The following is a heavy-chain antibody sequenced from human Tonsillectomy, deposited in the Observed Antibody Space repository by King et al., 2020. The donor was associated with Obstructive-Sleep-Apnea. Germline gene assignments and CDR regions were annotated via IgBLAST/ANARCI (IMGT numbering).Heavy chain of an antibody. CDR2: IYYSGST. CDR3: ARLRDGSPHIDY. V-gene: IGHV4-59*08. J-gene: IGHJ4*02. Sequence: QLQESGPGLVKPSETLSLTCTVSGGSICSYYWSWIRQPPGKGLEWIGYIYYSGSTNYNPSLKSRVTISVDTSKNQFSLKLSSVTAADTAVYYCARLRDGSPHIDYWGQGTLVTVSS. CDR1: GGSICSYY. D-gene: IGHD5-24*01.